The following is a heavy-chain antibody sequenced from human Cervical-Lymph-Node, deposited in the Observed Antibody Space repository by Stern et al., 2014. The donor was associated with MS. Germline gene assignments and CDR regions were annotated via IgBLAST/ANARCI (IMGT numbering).Heavy chain of an antibody. Sequence: EVQLEESGGGSVKPGGSLRLSCAPSGFTFYNAWMTWVRQAPGKGLEWVGRIRPNSEGGTPDYAAPVAGRFTISRDDSESTLYLEMNSLRTEDTGVYYCGKYNAGYIEYWGQGTLVTVSS. V-gene: IGHV3-15*01. CDR3: GKYNAGYIEY. CDR2: IRPNSEGGTP. D-gene: IGHD1-1*01. CDR1: GFTFYNAW. J-gene: IGHJ4*02.